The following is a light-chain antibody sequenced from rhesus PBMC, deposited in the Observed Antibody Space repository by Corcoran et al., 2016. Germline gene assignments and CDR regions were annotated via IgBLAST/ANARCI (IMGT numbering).Light chain of an antibody. Sequence: DIQMSQSPSSLSASVGDTVTITCRASQSISSWLAWYQQKPGKAPKLLIDKASSLKSGVPSRFSGSGAGTDFTLTISSLQSEDFATYYCQQYSSSPWTFGQGTKVEIK. CDR1: QSISSW. CDR3: QQYSSSPWT. CDR2: KAS. V-gene: IGKV1-22*01. J-gene: IGKJ1*01.